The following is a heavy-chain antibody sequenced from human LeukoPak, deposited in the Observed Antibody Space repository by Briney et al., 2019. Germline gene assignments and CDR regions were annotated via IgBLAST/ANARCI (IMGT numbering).Heavy chain of an antibody. Sequence: SETLSLTRTVSGGSISSSSYYWGWIRQPPGKGLEWIVSIYYSGSTYYNPSLKSRVTISVDTSKNQFSLKLSSVTAADTAVYYCARGYSNYGYVFDIWGQGTMVTVSS. CDR1: GGSISSSSYY. V-gene: IGHV4-39*07. D-gene: IGHD4-11*01. J-gene: IGHJ3*02. CDR2: IYYSGST. CDR3: ARGYSNYGYVFDI.